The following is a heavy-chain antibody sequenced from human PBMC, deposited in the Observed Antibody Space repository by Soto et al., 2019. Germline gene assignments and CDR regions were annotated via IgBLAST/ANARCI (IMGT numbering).Heavy chain of an antibody. CDR1: GFTFSSYS. V-gene: IGHV3-21*01. CDR2: ISSSSSYI. CDR3: ARDDIWGSPPWRYFDL. Sequence: GGSLRLSCAASGFTFSSYSMNWVRQAPGKGLEWVSSISSSSSYIYYADSVKGRFTISRDNAKNSLYLQMNSLRAEDTAVYYCARDDIWGSPPWRYFDLWGRGTLVTVAS. J-gene: IGHJ2*01. D-gene: IGHD3-16*01.